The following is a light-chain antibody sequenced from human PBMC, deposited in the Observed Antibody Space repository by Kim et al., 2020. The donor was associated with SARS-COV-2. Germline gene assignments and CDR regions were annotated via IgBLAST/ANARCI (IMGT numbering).Light chain of an antibody. Sequence: SACGGDGVTITGRASQSISKGLAWEQQKPGKAPKLLIYQASRLESGGPSRFSGSVSGTEFTLTISSLQPDDIATYYCQQYSNYPITFGGGTKLEI. J-gene: IGKJ4*01. CDR1: QSISKG. CDR2: QAS. CDR3: QQYSNYPIT. V-gene: IGKV1-5*03.